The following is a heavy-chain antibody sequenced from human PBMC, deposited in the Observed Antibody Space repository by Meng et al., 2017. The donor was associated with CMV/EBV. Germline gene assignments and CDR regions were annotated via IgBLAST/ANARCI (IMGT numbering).Heavy chain of an antibody. D-gene: IGHD3-10*01. CDR1: GFTFSSYG. Sequence: LSLTCAASGFTFSSYGTHWVRQAPGKGLEWVAVIWYDGSNKYYADSVKGRFTISRDNSKNTLYLQMNSLRAEDTAVYYCAKNHEYGSGSYLGLDYWGQGTLVTVSS. V-gene: IGHV3-33*06. J-gene: IGHJ4*02. CDR3: AKNHEYGSGSYLGLDY. CDR2: IWYDGSNK.